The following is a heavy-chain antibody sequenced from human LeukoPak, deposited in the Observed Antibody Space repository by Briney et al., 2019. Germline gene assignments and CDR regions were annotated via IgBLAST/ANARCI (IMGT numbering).Heavy chain of an antibody. CDR2: ISSSSSTI. CDR1: GFTFSSYS. Sequence: GGSLRLSCAASGFTFSSYSMNWVRQAPGKGLEWVSYISSSSSTIYYADSVRGRFTISRDNAKNSLYLQMNSLRDEDTAVYYCAGGSLEWLFYLDYWGQGTLVTVSS. J-gene: IGHJ4*02. CDR3: AGGSLEWLFYLDY. D-gene: IGHD3-3*01. V-gene: IGHV3-48*02.